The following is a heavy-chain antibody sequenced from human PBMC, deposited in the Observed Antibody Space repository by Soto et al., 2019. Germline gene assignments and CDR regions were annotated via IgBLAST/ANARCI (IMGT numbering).Heavy chain of an antibody. V-gene: IGHV6-1*01. J-gene: IGHJ6*02. D-gene: IGHD6-13*01. CDR3: AREVSAAAVYYYYYGMDV. CDR1: GDSVSSNSAA. CDR2: TYYRSKWYN. Sequence: SQTLSLTCAISGDSVSSNSAAWNWIRQSPSRGLEWLGRTYYRSKWYNDYAVSVESRITINPDTSKNQFSLQLNPVTPEDTAVYYCAREVSAAAVYYYYYGMDVWGQGTTVTVSS.